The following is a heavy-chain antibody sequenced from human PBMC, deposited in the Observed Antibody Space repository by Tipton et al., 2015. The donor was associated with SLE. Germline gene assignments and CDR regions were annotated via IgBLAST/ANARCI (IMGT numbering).Heavy chain of an antibody. V-gene: IGHV1-18*01. CDR3: ARDPLPLCSSSWELAEGDAFDI. D-gene: IGHD6-13*01. CDR2: VSDYNVKT. J-gene: IGHJ3*02. Sequence: QVQLVQSGAEVKKPGASVKVSCKASGYTLTSYGISWVRQAPGPGLEWRGWVSDYNVKTNHAQKLQGRVTMTTDPPTSTAYMELRSLRSDDTAVYYWARDPLPLCSSSWELAEGDAFDIWGQGTMVTVSS. CDR1: GYTLTSYG.